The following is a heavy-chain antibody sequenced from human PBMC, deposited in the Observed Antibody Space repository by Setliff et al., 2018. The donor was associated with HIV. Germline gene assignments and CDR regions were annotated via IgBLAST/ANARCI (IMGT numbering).Heavy chain of an antibody. J-gene: IGHJ4*02. D-gene: IGHD3-22*01. CDR2: IYTSGST. V-gene: IGHV4-4*07. CDR1: GGSISSYY. Sequence: NPSETLSLTCTVSGGSISSYYWSWIRQPAGKGLEWIGRIYTSGSTNYNPSLKSRVTMSVDTSKNQFSLKLSSVTAADTAVYYCARDQANYYDSSGYYYFDYWGQGTLVTVSS. CDR3: ARDQANYYDSSGYYYFDY.